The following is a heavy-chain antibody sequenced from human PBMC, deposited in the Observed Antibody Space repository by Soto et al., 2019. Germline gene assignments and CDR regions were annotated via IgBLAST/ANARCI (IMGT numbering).Heavy chain of an antibody. Sequence: PGGSLRLSCTVSGLTFKDYPMSWVRQTPGKGLEWVSAIGAAGVTMYYADSVTRRFTVSRDNSKNTLSLQMNSLRAEDTAVYYCAKRRGAGGHFDYWGQGALVTVPQ. CDR1: GLTFKDYP. V-gene: IGHV3-23*01. CDR2: IGAAGVTM. D-gene: IGHD2-15*01. J-gene: IGHJ4*02. CDR3: AKRRGAGGHFDY.